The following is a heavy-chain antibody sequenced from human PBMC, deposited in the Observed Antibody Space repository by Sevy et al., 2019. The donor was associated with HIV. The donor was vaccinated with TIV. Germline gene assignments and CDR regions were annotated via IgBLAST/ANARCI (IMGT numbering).Heavy chain of an antibody. CDR2: ISGSGGST. D-gene: IGHD1-26*01. CDR1: GFTFSSYA. Sequence: GGSLRLSCAASGFTFSSYAMSWVRQAPGKGLEWVSAISGSGGSTYYADSVKGRFTISRDNSKNTLYLQMNSLRAGDTAVYYCAKGGYSGSYYLDYWGQGTLVTVSS. V-gene: IGHV3-23*01. CDR3: AKGGYSGSYYLDY. J-gene: IGHJ4*02.